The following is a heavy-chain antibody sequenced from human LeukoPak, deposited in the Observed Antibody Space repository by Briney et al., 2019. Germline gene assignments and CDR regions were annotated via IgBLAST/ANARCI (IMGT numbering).Heavy chain of an antibody. Sequence: GASVKVSCKASGYTFTGYYTHWVRQAPGQGLEWMGWINPNSGCTNYAQKFQGRVTMTRDTSISTAYMELSRLRSDDTAVYYCARVSMVRGVIYYYGMDVWGQGTTVTVSS. V-gene: IGHV1-2*02. J-gene: IGHJ6*02. CDR1: GYTFTGYY. CDR2: INPNSGCT. D-gene: IGHD3-10*01. CDR3: ARVSMVRGVIYYYGMDV.